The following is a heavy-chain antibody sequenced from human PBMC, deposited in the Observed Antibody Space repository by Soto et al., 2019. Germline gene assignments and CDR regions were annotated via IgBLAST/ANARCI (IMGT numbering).Heavy chain of an antibody. J-gene: IGHJ1*01. CDR1: GFSLSTSGLG. CDR2: IYWDDDK. Sequence: QITLKESGPTLVKPTQTLTLTCTFSGFSLSTSGLGVAWIRQPPENALERLALIYWDDDKRYSPSLKSRRTITKDTSKNQVVLTMTNMDPVDTATYYCAHSPEGASRVRGTGRYFQHWGQGTLVTVSS. V-gene: IGHV2-5*02. D-gene: IGHD3-10*01. CDR3: AHSPEGASRVRGTGRYFQH.